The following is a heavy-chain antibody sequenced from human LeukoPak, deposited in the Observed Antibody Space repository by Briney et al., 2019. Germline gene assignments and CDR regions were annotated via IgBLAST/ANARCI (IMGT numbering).Heavy chain of an antibody. CDR3: AKEQSSSWPPYYFDY. CDR2: IWFDGSNK. J-gene: IGHJ4*02. V-gene: IGHV3-33*06. Sequence: PGGSLRLSCAASGFTFSSYGMHWVRQAPGRGLEWVASIWFDGSNKYYADSVKDRFTISRDNSKNTLSLQMNSLRAEDTAVYYCAKEQSSSWPPYYFDYWGQGTLVTVSS. CDR1: GFTFSSYG. D-gene: IGHD6-13*01.